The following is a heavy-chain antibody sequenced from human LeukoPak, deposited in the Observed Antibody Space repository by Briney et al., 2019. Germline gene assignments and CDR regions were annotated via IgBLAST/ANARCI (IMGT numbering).Heavy chain of an antibody. CDR1: GFSFSSAW. J-gene: IGHJ5*02. V-gene: IGHV3-15*01. D-gene: IGHD3-10*01. CDR3: ATTSYGSGSP. CDR2: IKSKTDGGTT. Sequence: GGSLRLSCAASGFSFSSAWMSWVRRAPGKGLEWVGLIKSKTDGGTTDYAAPVKGRFTVSRDDSENMLYLQMNNLKTEDIAVYYCATTSYGSGSPWGQGTLVTVSS.